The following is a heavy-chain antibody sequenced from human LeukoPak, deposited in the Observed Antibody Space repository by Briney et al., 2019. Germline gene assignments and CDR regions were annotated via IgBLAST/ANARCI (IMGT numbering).Heavy chain of an antibody. J-gene: IGHJ4*02. CDR1: GFTFSSYS. CDR2: ISSSSSYI. Sequence: GGSLRLSCAASGFTFSSYSMNWVRQAPGKGLEWVSSISSSSSYICYADSVKGRFTISRDNAKNSLYLQMNSLRAEDTAVYYCAKGNLLWFGELLGDYWGQGTLVTVSS. D-gene: IGHD3-10*01. CDR3: AKGNLLWFGELLGDY. V-gene: IGHV3-21*04.